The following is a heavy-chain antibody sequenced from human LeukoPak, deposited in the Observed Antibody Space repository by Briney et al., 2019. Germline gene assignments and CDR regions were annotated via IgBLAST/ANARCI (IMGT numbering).Heavy chain of an antibody. J-gene: IGHJ3*02. CDR1: GGTFSSYA. V-gene: IGHV1-69*05. Sequence: ASVKVSCKASGGTFSSYAISWVRQAPGQGLEWMGGIIPIFGTANYARKFQGRVTITTDESTSTAYMELSSLRSEDTAVYYCAFRIAARLYAFDIWGQGTMVTVSS. D-gene: IGHD6-6*01. CDR2: IIPIFGTA. CDR3: AFRIAARLYAFDI.